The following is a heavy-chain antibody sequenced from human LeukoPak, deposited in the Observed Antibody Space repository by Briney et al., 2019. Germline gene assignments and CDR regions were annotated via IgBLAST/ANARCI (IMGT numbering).Heavy chain of an antibody. Sequence: GGSLRLSCAASGFTVNNKYMTWVRQAPGKGLEWVSLIYNDGRTYYADSVKGRFTISRDNSKKTLYLQMNSLRAEDTAVYYCAKTGAAWGELDYWGQGTLVTVSS. J-gene: IGHJ4*02. V-gene: IGHV3-66*02. CDR2: IYNDGRT. CDR3: AKTGAAWGELDY. CDR1: GFTVNNKY. D-gene: IGHD3-16*01.